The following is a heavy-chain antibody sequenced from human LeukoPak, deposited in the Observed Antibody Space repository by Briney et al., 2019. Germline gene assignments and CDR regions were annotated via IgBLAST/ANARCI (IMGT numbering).Heavy chain of an antibody. D-gene: IGHD3-10*01. J-gene: IGHJ6*02. CDR2: IYYSGST. V-gene: IGHV4-59*01. Sequence: SETLSLTCTVSGGSISSYYWSWIRQPPGKGLEWIGYIYYSGSTNYNPSLKSRVTISVDTPKNQFSLKLSSVTAADTAVYYCARSFRYYYGSGSYYYYGMDVWGQGTTVTVSS. CDR3: ARSFRYYYGSGSYYYYGMDV. CDR1: GGSISSYY.